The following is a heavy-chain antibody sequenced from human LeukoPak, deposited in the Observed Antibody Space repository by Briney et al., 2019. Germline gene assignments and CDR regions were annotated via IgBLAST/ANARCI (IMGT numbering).Heavy chain of an antibody. CDR1: GFIFSSYS. CDR3: ARESITGDRDFDY. Sequence: PGGSLRLSCAASGFIFSSYSMNWVRQAPGRGLEWISYISSGSRTIFYADSVKGRFTISRDNAKNSLYLLMNSLRADDTAVYYCARESITGDRDFDYWGQGTLITVSS. J-gene: IGHJ4*02. V-gene: IGHV3-48*01. CDR2: ISSGSRTI. D-gene: IGHD7-27*01.